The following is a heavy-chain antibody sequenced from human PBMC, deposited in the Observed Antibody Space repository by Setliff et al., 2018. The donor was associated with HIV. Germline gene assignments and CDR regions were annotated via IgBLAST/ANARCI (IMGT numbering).Heavy chain of an antibody. J-gene: IGHJ6*03. D-gene: IGHD6-19*01. CDR3: ARRGFVSAWYDQPIYFYYYMDV. Sequence: GGSLRLSCAASGYTFSSYAMTWVRQAPGKGLEWVSGISAGGYSTYYADSVKGRFTISRDNSKNTLYLQMNNLRVEDTAVYYCARRGFVSAWYDQPIYFYYYMDVWGKGTKVTVSS. CDR2: ISAGGYST. V-gene: IGHV3-23*01. CDR1: GYTFSSYA.